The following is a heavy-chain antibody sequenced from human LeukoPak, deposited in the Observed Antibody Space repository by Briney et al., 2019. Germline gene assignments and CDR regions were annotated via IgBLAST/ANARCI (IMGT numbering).Heavy chain of an antibody. CDR3: ARRAGAYSHPYDY. D-gene: IGHD4/OR15-4a*01. Sequence: GGTLRLSCAASGFTFTNYGMNWVRQAPGKGLEWVSGIIASGGTTYTADSAKGRFTISRDNSKNTLYLQMNSLRAEDTAVYYCARRAGAYSHPYDYWGQGALVTVSS. CDR2: IIASGGTT. V-gene: IGHV3-23*01. CDR1: GFTFTNYG. J-gene: IGHJ4*02.